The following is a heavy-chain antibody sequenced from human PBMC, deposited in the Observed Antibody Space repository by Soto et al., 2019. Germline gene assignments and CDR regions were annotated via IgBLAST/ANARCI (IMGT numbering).Heavy chain of an antibody. CDR1: GGSISSSSYY. V-gene: IGHV4-39*01. J-gene: IGHJ6*02. CDR2: IYYSGST. CDR3: ARQYGGPYYYYYYGMDV. Sequence: SETLSLTCTVSGGSISSSSYYWGWIRQPPGKGLEWIGSIYYSGSTYYNPSLKSRVTISVDTSKNQFSLKLSSVTAADTAVYYCARQYGGPYYYYYYGMDVWGQGTTVTVSS. D-gene: IGHD5-12*01.